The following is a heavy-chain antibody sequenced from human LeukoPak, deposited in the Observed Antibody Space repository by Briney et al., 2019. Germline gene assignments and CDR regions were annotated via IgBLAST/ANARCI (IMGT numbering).Heavy chain of an antibody. CDR3: ARGSTYYDSSGYYDY. J-gene: IGHJ4*02. V-gene: IGHV3-11*01. CDR2: ISSSGTTF. CDR1: GFTFSDYY. Sequence: GGSLRLSCAASGFTFSDYYMSWIRQAPGKGLEWVSYISSSGTTFYYADSVKGRFTISRDNAKNSLYLQMNSLRVEDTAVYYCARGSTYYDSSGYYDYWGQGILVTVSS. D-gene: IGHD3-22*01.